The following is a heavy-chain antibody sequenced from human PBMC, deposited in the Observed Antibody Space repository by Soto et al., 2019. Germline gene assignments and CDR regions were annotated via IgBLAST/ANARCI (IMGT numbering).Heavy chain of an antibody. V-gene: IGHV1-69*06. CDR1: GDTFDNYA. CDR3: VESAFLSGVSGYFHLAF. D-gene: IGHD3-3*01. J-gene: IGHJ4*02. CDR2: IMPHFNSA. Sequence: QVHLVQSGTEVKRPGSSVKVSCKTSGDTFDNYAISWVRQAPGQGLEWMGGIMPHFNSATYALRSRAGVTISSDKFTSSAYMELTSLTSEDTAVYYCVESAFLSGVSGYFHLAFWGQGTLVTVSS.